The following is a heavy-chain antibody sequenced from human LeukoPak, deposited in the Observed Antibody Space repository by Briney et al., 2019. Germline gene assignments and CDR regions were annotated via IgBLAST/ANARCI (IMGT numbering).Heavy chain of an antibody. V-gene: IGHV3-23*01. CDR3: AKGMDFGVVIHGFDY. Sequence: GGSLRLSCAASGFTFSSYAMTWDRQAPGKGLEWVSTISGSGGSTYYADSVKGRFTISRDNYKNTLYLQMNSLRAEDTAVYYCAKGMDFGVVIHGFDYWGQGTLVTVSS. CDR2: ISGSGGST. D-gene: IGHD3-3*01. CDR1: GFTFSSYA. J-gene: IGHJ4*02.